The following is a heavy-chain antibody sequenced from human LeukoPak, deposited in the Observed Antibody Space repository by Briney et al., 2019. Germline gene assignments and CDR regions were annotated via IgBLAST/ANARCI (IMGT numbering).Heavy chain of an antibody. CDR2: IYYSGST. CDR1: GGSISSSSYY. CDR3: ARHEGSSYGYYFDY. V-gene: IGHV4-39*01. Sequence: SETLSLTCTVSGGSISSSSYYWGWIRQPPGKGLEWIGSIYYSGSTYYNPSLKSRVTISVDTSKNQFSLKLSSVTAADTAVYYCARHEGSSYGYYFDYWGQGTLVTVSS. J-gene: IGHJ4*02. D-gene: IGHD1-26*01.